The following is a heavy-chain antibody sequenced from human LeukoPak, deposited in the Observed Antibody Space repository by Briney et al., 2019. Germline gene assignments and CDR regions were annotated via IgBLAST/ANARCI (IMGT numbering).Heavy chain of an antibody. V-gene: IGHV4-39*07. D-gene: IGHD3-16*02. CDR2: IYYSGST. CDR1: GGSISSSRYY. J-gene: IGHJ5*02. Sequence: SETLSPTRTVSGGSISSSRYYWGWIRQPPGKGLEWIGSIYYSGSTYYNPSLKSRVTISVDTSKNQFSLKLSSVTAADTAVYYCARVVTTYVWGSYRPNWFDPWGQGTLVTVCS. CDR3: ARVVTTYVWGSYRPNWFDP.